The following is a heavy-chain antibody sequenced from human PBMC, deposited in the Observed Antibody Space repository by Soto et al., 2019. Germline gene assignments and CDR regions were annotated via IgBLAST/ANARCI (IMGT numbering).Heavy chain of an antibody. CDR2: IGVTAGST. V-gene: IGHV3-23*01. D-gene: IGHD1-1*01. Sequence: AHLSESGGGLQQPGGSLKLSCEASRFTFSNFAMSWVSQAPGKGLEWISTIGVTAGSTYYTDSVRGRFTISRDNSKNTLYLEMNSRRAEDTALYYCAKVMYTWNEVAAFDSWGQGTLVAVSS. CDR1: RFTFSNFA. J-gene: IGHJ4*02. CDR3: AKVMYTWNEVAAFDS.